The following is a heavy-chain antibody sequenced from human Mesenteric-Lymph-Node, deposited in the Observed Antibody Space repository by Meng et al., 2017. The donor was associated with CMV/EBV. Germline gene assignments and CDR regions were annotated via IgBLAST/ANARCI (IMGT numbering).Heavy chain of an antibody. CDR3: AKDTSYYYDSGAYWDY. CDR1: GFTFSSYS. Sequence: GESLKISCAASGFTFSSYSMNWVRQAPGKGLEWVSSISSSSSYIYYADSVKGRFTISRDNAKNSLYLQMNSLRAEDTALYYCAKDTSYYYDSGAYWDYWGQGTLVTVSS. CDR2: ISSSSSYI. D-gene: IGHD3-22*01. V-gene: IGHV3-21*04. J-gene: IGHJ4*02.